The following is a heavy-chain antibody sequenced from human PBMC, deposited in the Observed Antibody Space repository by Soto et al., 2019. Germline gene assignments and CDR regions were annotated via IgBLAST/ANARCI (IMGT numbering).Heavy chain of an antibody. CDR2: IWHDGSQK. CDR1: GLTFSNYG. CDR3: EGRDEPFHV. J-gene: IGHJ3*01. Sequence: QVQLVESGGGVVQPERSLRLSCVGTGLTFSNYGIHWVRQAPGRGLEWVAVIWHDGSQKYSADSVRGRFTISRDNSKNTVYLQMNSLRAEDTAVYYCEGRDEPFHVWGQGTMVTVSS. V-gene: IGHV3-33*01.